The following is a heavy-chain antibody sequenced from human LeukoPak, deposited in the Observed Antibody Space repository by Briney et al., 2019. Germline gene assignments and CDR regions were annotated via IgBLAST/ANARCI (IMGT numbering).Heavy chain of an antibody. CDR2: ISSSSSTI. CDR3: ARDSGHDYGLS. CDR1: GFTFSSYS. J-gene: IGHJ4*02. D-gene: IGHD4-17*01. Sequence: GGSLRLSCAASGFTFSSYSMNWVRQAPGKGLEWVSYISSSSSTIYYADSVKGRFTISRDNAKNSLYLQMNSLRAEDTAVYYCARDSGHDYGLSWGQGTLVTVSS. V-gene: IGHV3-48*01.